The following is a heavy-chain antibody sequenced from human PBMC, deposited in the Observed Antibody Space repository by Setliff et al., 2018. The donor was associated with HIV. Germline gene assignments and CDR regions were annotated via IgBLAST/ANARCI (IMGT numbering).Heavy chain of an antibody. CDR1: GYTFTSDY. D-gene: IGHD3-22*01. CDR3: ARDYYDSGGYIFFPGLPDY. V-gene: IGHV1-2*02. CDR2: IDPNSGGT. Sequence: ASVKVSCKASGYTFTSDYIHWVRQAPGQGLEWMGWIDPNSGGTTYAQKFQGRVTMTRDTSISTACMEVSRLRSDDTAVYYCARDYYDSGGYIFFPGLPDYWGQGTLVTVSS. J-gene: IGHJ4*02.